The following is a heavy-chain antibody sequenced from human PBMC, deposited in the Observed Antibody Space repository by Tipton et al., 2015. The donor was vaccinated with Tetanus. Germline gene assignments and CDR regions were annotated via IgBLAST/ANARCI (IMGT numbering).Heavy chain of an antibody. Sequence: TLSLTCAVYGGSFSGYYWSWIRQPPGKGLEWIGEINHSGSTNYNPSLKSRVTISVDTSKNQFSLKLSSVTAADTAVYYCARFPRVRMVRGVIRAFDYWGQGTLVTVSS. D-gene: IGHD3-10*01. CDR1: GGSFSGYY. CDR2: INHSGST. J-gene: IGHJ4*02. CDR3: ARFPRVRMVRGVIRAFDY. V-gene: IGHV4-34*01.